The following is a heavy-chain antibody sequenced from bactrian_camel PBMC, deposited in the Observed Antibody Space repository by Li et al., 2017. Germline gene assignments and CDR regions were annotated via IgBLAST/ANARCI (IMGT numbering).Heavy chain of an antibody. V-gene: IGHV3S31*01. Sequence: DVQLVESGGGLVQPGGSLRLSCEASGFTFSSYAMSWVRQAPGKGLEWVSAINSRGGIAYYADSVKGRFTISRDNAKNTLYLQMNSLKSEDTALYYCATVEAFWASNYWGQGTQVTVS. CDR3: ATVEAFWASNY. CDR2: INSRGGIA. J-gene: IGHJ4*01. D-gene: IGHD5*01. CDR1: GFTFSSYA.